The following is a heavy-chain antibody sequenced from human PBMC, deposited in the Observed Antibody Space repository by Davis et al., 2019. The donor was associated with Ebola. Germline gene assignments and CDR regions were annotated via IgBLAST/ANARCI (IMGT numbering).Heavy chain of an antibody. CDR1: GGSFSDYY. CDR2: IHPSGST. D-gene: IGHD5-24*01. J-gene: IGHJ6*04. V-gene: IGHV4-34*01. CDR3: ARGRDGYKTGNV. Sequence: PSETLSLTCAVYGGSFSDYYWSWIRQPPGQGLEWIGEIHPSGSTNYNPSLASRVSISPDTSKNQFSLNLNSVTAADTAVYFRARGRDGYKTGNVWGKGTTVTVSS.